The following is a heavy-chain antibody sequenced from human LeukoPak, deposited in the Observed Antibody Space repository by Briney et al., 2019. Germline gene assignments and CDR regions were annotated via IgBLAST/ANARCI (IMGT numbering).Heavy chain of an antibody. J-gene: IGHJ4*02. V-gene: IGHV3-7*01. CDR3: AKDRWIQPHVGYYFDY. D-gene: IGHD5-18*01. CDR2: IKQDGSEK. Sequence: GGSLRLSCVASGFTFSSSWMTWVRQAPGKGLEWVANIKQDGSEKYYLDFVKGRFTISRDNAKNSLYLQMNSLRAEDTAVYYCAKDRWIQPHVGYYFDYWGQGTLVTVSS. CDR1: GFTFSSSW.